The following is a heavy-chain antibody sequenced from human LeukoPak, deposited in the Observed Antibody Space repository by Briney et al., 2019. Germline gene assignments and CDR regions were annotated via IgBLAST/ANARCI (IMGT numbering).Heavy chain of an antibody. CDR2: MNPNSGNT. CDR3: AREGVLLWFGELLSDNWFDP. Sequence: ASVKVSCKASGYTFTSYDINWGRQATGQGLEWRGWMNPNSGNTGYAQKLQGRVTMTRNTSISTAYMGLSSLRSEDTAVYYCAREGVLLWFGELLSDNWFDPWGQGTLVTVSS. D-gene: IGHD3-10*01. V-gene: IGHV1-8*01. CDR1: GYTFTSYD. J-gene: IGHJ5*02.